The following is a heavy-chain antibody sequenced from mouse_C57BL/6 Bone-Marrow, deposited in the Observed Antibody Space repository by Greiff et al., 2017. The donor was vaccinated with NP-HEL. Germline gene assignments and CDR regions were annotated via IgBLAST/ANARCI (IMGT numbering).Heavy chain of an antibody. D-gene: IGHD1-1*01. CDR2: IRSKSNNYAT. CDR1: GFSFNTYA. CDR3: VRNYYGSSHYAMDY. V-gene: IGHV10-1*01. Sequence: EVKLMESGGGLVQPKGSLKLSCAASGFSFNTYAMNWVRQAPGKGLEWVARIRSKSNNYATYYADSVKDRFTISRDDSESMLYLQMNNLKTEDTAMYYCVRNYYGSSHYAMDYWGQGTSVTVSS. J-gene: IGHJ4*01.